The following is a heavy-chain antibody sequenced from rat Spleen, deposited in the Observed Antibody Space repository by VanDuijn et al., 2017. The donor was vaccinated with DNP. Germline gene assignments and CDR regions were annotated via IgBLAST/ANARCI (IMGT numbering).Heavy chain of an antibody. CDR1: GFTFSNYG. CDR3: ARDRLGYFDF. V-gene: IGHV5-19*01. CDR2: ISPSGGST. J-gene: IGHJ1*01. D-gene: IGHD4-2*01. Sequence: EVQLVESGGGLVQPGRSLKVSCAASGFTFSNYGMHWIRQAPTKGLEWVASISPSGGSTYYRDSVKGRFTISRDNAKNTLYLQMNSLRSEDTATYYCARDRLGYFDFWGPGTMVTVSS.